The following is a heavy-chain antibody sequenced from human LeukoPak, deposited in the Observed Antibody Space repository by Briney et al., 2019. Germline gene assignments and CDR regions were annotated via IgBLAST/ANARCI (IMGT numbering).Heavy chain of an antibody. J-gene: IGHJ4*02. Sequence: SETLSLTCAVYGGSFSGYYWSWIRQPPGKGLEWIGSVYSSGSTTYNPSLKSRITISVDTSKNQFSLKLSSVTAADTAVYYCASPGGHWGQGALVTVSS. CDR3: ASPGGH. D-gene: IGHD3-10*01. V-gene: IGHV4-34*01. CDR2: VYSSGST. CDR1: GGSFSGYY.